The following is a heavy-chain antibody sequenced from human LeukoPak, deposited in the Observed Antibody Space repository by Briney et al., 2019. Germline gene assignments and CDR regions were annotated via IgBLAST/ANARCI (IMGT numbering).Heavy chain of an antibody. V-gene: IGHV3-23*01. CDR2: ISGSGGST. CDR3: AKDNEWLVPYHFDY. D-gene: IGHD6-19*01. CDR1: GFTLSTYG. Sequence: GGSLRLSCAASGFTLSTYGVHWVRQAPGKGLEWVSAISGSGGSTYYADSVKGRFTISRDNSKNTLYLQMNSLRAEDTAVYYCAKDNEWLVPYHFDYWGQGTLVTVSS. J-gene: IGHJ4*02.